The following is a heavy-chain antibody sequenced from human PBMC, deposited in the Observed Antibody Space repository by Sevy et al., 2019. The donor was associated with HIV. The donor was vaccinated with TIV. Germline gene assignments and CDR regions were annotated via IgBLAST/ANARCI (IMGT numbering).Heavy chain of an antibody. CDR3: ARGVDSSSEYYFDY. CDR1: GFTFSSYS. D-gene: IGHD6-6*01. Sequence: GGSLRLSCAASGFTFSSYSMNWVRQAPGKGLEWGSSISGSSSYIYYADSVKGRFTISRDNAKNSLYLQMNSLRAEDTAVYYCARGVDSSSEYYFDYWGQGTLVTVSS. CDR2: ISGSSSYI. V-gene: IGHV3-21*01. J-gene: IGHJ4*02.